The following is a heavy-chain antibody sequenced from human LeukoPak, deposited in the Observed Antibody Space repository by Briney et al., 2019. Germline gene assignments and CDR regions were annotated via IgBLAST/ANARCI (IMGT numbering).Heavy chain of an antibody. CDR3: ARARSRGRVVITTWTY. CDR1: GFTSSSYW. CDR2: INHSGRT. D-gene: IGHD3-22*01. Sequence: LSCAASGFTSSSYWMRWVRHAPRKGLEWIGEINHSGRTNYNPSLKSRVTISVDTSKNQFSLKLSSVTAADTAVYYCARARSRGRVVITTWTYWGQGTLVTVSS. V-gene: IGHV4-34*01. J-gene: IGHJ4*02.